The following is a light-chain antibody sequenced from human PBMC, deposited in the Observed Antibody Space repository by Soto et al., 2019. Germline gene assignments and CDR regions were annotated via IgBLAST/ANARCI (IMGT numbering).Light chain of an antibody. CDR3: VLYVGSGIWV. V-gene: IGLV8-61*01. CDR1: SGSDSTSHF. CDR2: GTK. Sequence: QTVVTQEPSFSVSPGGTVTLTCGLCSGSDSTSHFPNWYLQTPGQPPRTLIYGTKTRSSGVPDRFSGSILGIRAALTITGAQADDESDYYCVLYVGSGIWVFGGGTQLTVL. J-gene: IGLJ7*01.